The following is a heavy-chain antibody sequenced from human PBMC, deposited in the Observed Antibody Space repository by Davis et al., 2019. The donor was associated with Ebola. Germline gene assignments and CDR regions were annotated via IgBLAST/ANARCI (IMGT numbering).Heavy chain of an antibody. V-gene: IGHV3-30-3*01. J-gene: IGHJ4*02. CDR3: ARELPIAAAGTPFDY. D-gene: IGHD6-13*01. CDR1: GFTFSSYA. CDR2: ISYDGSNK. Sequence: GESLKISCAASGFTFSSYAMHWVRQAPGKGLEWVAVISYDGSNKYYADSVKGRFTISRDNSKNTLYLQMNSLRAEDTAVYYCARELPIAAAGTPFDYWGQGTLVTVSS.